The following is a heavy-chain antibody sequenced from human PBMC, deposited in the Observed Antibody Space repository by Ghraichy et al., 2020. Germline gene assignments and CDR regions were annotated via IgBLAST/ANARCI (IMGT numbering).Heavy chain of an antibody. J-gene: IGHJ3*02. CDR3: ARAGFDGDYYGSGSYGAFDI. V-gene: IGHV4-31*03. CDR2: IYYSGST. Sequence: SETLSLTCTVSGGSISSGGYYWSWIRQHPGKGLEWIGYIYYSGSTYYNPSLKSRVTISVDTSKNQFSLKLSSVTAADTAVYYCARAGFDGDYYGSGSYGAFDIWGQGTMATVSS. D-gene: IGHD3-10*01. CDR1: GGSISSGGYY.